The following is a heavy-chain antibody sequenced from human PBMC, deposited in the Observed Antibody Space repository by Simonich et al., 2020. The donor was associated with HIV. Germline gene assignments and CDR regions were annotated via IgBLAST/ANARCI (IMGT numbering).Heavy chain of an antibody. CDR2: ISSSSSYI. V-gene: IGHV3-21*01. CDR3: ARDGRKGSSTSCSDY. CDR1: GFTFSSCS. D-gene: IGHD2-2*01. J-gene: IGHJ4*02. Sequence: EVQLVESGGGLVKPGGYLRLSCAASGFTFSSCSMNWVRQAPGKGLEWVSSISSSSSYIYYADSVKGRFTISRDNAKNSLYLQRNSLRAEDTAVYYCARDGRKGSSTSCSDYWGQGTLVTVSS.